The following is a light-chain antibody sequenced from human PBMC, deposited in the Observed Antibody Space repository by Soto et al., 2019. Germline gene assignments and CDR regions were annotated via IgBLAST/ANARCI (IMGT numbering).Light chain of an antibody. Sequence: EIVMTQSPSTLSVSPCERSTLSFMASQSVNSNLAWYQQKPGQAPRLLIYGASSRATGISGSFSGSGSGTEFTLTISSLQSEDFAVYYCQQYNRWPLTFGGGTKVDI. J-gene: IGKJ4*01. CDR3: QQYNRWPLT. V-gene: IGKV3-15*01. CDR1: QSVNSN. CDR2: GAS.